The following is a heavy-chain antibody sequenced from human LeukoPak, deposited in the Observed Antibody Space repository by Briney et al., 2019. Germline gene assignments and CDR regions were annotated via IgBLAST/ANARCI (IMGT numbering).Heavy chain of an antibody. Sequence: GGSLRLSCAASGVTLSSYAMSWARQAPGRGLEWVSGISSSGSGGNTYYADSVKGRFTISRDSSKNTLFLHMNTLRAEDTAIYYCAKDRTVGASYWCFDLWGRGTLVTVSS. J-gene: IGHJ2*01. CDR1: GVTLSSYA. CDR3: AKDRTVGASYWCFDL. V-gene: IGHV3-23*01. CDR2: ISSSGSGGNT. D-gene: IGHD1-26*01.